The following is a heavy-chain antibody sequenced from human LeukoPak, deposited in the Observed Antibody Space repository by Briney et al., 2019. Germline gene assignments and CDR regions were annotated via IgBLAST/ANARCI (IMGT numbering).Heavy chain of an antibody. Sequence: GGSLRLSCAASGFTFSSYGMHWVRQAPGKGLEWVAVILSDGSKEFYTDSVKGRFTISRDNSKNTLYLQMNSLRAEDTAVYYCVRDFYSSGWYRYFYHWGQGTLVTVSS. CDR3: VRDFYSSGWYRYFYH. D-gene: IGHD6-19*01. J-gene: IGHJ1*01. CDR2: ILSDGSKE. CDR1: GFTFSSYG. V-gene: IGHV3-33*01.